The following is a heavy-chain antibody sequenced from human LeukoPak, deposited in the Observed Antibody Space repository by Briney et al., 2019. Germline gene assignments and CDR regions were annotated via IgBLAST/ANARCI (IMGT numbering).Heavy chain of an antibody. CDR3: TKTPTFYFDSSGYSALDY. V-gene: IGHV3-23*01. Sequence: GGSLRLSCAASGLTFSDFAMSWVRQAPGKGLEWVSAISGSGGSTYFADSVKGRFTISRDNSENTLYLQMNSLGAEDTAVYYCTKTPTFYFDSSGYSALDYWGQGTLVTVSS. D-gene: IGHD3-22*01. J-gene: IGHJ4*02. CDR1: GLTFSDFA. CDR2: ISGSGGST.